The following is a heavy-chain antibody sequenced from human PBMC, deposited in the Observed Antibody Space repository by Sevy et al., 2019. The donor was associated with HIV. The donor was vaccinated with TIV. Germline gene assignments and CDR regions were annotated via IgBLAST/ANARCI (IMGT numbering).Heavy chain of an antibody. CDR2: ISGSTGDI. CDR3: ARWAGSGRPLDY. Sequence: GESLKISCAGSGFTFSSYSMNWVRQAPGKGLEWVSCISGSTGDIYYTDSVKGRFTISRDNAKNSLYLQMNSLRAEDTALYYWARWAGSGRPLDYWGQGTLVTVSS. J-gene: IGHJ4*02. CDR1: GFTFSSYS. V-gene: IGHV3-21*06. D-gene: IGHD6-19*01.